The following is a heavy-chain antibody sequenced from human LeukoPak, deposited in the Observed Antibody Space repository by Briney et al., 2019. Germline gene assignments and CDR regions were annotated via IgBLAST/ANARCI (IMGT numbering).Heavy chain of an antibody. J-gene: IGHJ3*02. CDR1: GFTVSSNY. D-gene: IGHD2-15*01. V-gene: IGHV3-66*01. CDR3: ARREILGYSYCRGTFNI. Sequence: GGSLRLSCVASGFTVSSNYMIWVGQAPGKGLEWVSFINTGGTTYYADSVKGRFTISRDNSKNTLFLQVNSLRADDTAVYYCARREILGYSYCRGTFNIWGQGTMVTVSS. CDR2: INTGGTT.